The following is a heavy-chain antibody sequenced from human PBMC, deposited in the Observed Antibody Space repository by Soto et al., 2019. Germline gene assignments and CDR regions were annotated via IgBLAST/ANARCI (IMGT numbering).Heavy chain of an antibody. CDR3: TSNSDSSSLLTGGYYYGMDV. Sequence: EVQLVESGGGLVQPGGSLKLSCAASGFTFSGSAMHWVRQASGKGLEWVGRIRSKANSYATAYAASVKGRFTISRDDSKNTAYLQMNSLKTEDTAVYYCTSNSDSSSLLTGGYYYGMDVWGQGTTVTVSS. CDR1: GFTFSGSA. J-gene: IGHJ6*02. D-gene: IGHD6-13*01. CDR2: IRSKANSYAT. V-gene: IGHV3-73*02.